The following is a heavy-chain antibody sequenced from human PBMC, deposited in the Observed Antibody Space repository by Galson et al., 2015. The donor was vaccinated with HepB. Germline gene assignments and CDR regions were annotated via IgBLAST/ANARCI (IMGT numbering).Heavy chain of an antibody. D-gene: IGHD6-13*01. Sequence: SLRLSCAASGFTFSSYSMNWVRQAPGKGLEWVSSISSSSSYIYYADSVKGRFTISRDNAKNSLYLQMNSLRAEDTAVYYCARDPHGSSWSRRDWYFDLWGRGTLVTVSS. J-gene: IGHJ2*01. CDR3: ARDPHGSSWSRRDWYFDL. CDR2: ISSSSSYI. CDR1: GFTFSSYS. V-gene: IGHV3-21*01.